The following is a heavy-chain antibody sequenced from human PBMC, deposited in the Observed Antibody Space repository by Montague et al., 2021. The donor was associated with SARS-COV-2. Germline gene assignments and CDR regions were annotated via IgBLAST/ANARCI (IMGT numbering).Heavy chain of an antibody. CDR3: ARALVPEEWLFGGDYYYYMDV. CDR1: GGSISSYY. Sequence: SETLSLTCTVSGGSISSYYWSWIRQPPGKGLEWIGYIYYSGSTXXXPSXXXRVTISVDTSKNQFSLKLSSVTAADTAVYYCARALVPEEWLFGGDYYYYMDVWGKGTTVTVSS. CDR2: IYYSGST. V-gene: IGHV4-59*01. D-gene: IGHD3-3*01. J-gene: IGHJ6*03.